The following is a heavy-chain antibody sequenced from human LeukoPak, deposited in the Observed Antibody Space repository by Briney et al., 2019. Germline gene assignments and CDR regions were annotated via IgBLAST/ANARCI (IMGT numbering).Heavy chain of an antibody. D-gene: IGHD2-21*01. CDR2: ISGSGGST. J-gene: IGHJ5*02. Sequence: PGGSLRLSCAASGFTFGTYTMSWVRQAPGKGLQWVSTISGSGGSTYYADSVKGRFTISRDNSKNTLYLQMNSLRAEDTAVYYCAKDLADPRFDPWGQGTLVTVSS. CDR1: GFTFGTYT. CDR3: AKDLADPRFDP. V-gene: IGHV3-23*01.